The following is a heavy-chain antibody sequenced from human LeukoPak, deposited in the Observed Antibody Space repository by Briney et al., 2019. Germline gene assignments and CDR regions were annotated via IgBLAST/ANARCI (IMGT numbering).Heavy chain of an antibody. CDR1: GGSIRRGGYY. CDR2: IYYSGST. D-gene: IGHD3-9*01. J-gene: IGHJ5*02. Sequence: SQTLSLTCTVSGGSIRRGGYYWSWIRQHPGKGLEWIGYIYYSGSTHYNPSLKSRVTISVDTSKNQFSLKLSSVTAADTAVYYCARDMTDWWFDPWGQGTLVTVSS. CDR3: ARDMTDWWFDP. V-gene: IGHV4-31*03.